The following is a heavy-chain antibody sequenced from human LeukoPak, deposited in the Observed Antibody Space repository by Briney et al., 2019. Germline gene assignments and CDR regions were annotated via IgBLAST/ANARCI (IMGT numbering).Heavy chain of an antibody. V-gene: IGHV3-30*18. D-gene: IGHD3-10*01. CDR2: ISYDGSNK. Sequence: GSLRLSCAASGFTFSSYGMHWVRQAPGKGLEGVAVISYDGSNKYYADSVKGRFTISRDNSKNTLYLQMNSLRAEDTAVYYCAKDGSRLWFGEPGLDYWGQGTLVTVSS. CDR1: GFTFSSYG. J-gene: IGHJ4*02. CDR3: AKDGSRLWFGEPGLDY.